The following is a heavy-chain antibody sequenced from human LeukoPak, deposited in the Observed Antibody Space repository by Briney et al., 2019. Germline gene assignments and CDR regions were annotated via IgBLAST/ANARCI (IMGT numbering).Heavy chain of an antibody. CDR1: GFTFSGSA. J-gene: IGHJ4*02. D-gene: IGHD3-10*01. CDR3: ARDSYYGSGSYPFDY. CDR2: ISYSGANS. Sequence: PGGSLRLSCAASGFTFSGSAMSWVRQAPGEGLEWVSLISYSGANSYYTDSVRGRFTISRDNSKNTLYLQMNSLRAEDTAVYYCARDSYYGSGSYPFDYWGQGTLVTVSS. V-gene: IGHV3-23*01.